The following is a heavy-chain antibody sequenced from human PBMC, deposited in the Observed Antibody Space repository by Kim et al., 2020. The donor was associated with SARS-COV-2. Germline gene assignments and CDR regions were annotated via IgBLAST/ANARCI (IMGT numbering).Heavy chain of an antibody. Sequence: VMGRFTISRDNSKKTLYLQMNSLRAEDTAIYYCAKSAYYYESSGYLDFDYWGQGTLVTVSS. V-gene: IGHV3-23*01. CDR3: AKSAYYYESSGYLDFDY. D-gene: IGHD3-22*01. J-gene: IGHJ4*02.